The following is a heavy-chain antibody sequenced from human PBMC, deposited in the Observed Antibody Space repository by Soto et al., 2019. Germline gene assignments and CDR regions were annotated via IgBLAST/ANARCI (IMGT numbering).Heavy chain of an antibody. Sequence: EVQLVESGGGLVQPGGSLRLSCAASGFTFSSYAMHWVRQAPGKGLEYVSGISSNGGSTYYANSVKGRFTISRDNSQNTLYLQVGSLRAEDRAVYYCARSGLPFDYWGQGTLVTVSS. CDR1: GFTFSSYA. J-gene: IGHJ4*02. CDR2: ISSNGGST. D-gene: IGHD2-21*02. CDR3: ARSGLPFDY. V-gene: IGHV3-64*01.